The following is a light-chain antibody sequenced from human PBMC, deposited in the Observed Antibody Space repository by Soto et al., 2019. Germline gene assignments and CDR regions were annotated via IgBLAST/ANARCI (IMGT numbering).Light chain of an antibody. Sequence: DIQMTQSPSTVSASVGDRVTITCRASQTVYSWLAWYQQKPGKAPKLLLSEASTLQSGVPSRFAGSGSGTEFTLVISRLQPDDFATYYCQQYSSYSPYTFGQGTKVEI. CDR3: QQYSSYSPYT. CDR2: EAS. J-gene: IGKJ2*01. V-gene: IGKV1-5*03. CDR1: QTVYSW.